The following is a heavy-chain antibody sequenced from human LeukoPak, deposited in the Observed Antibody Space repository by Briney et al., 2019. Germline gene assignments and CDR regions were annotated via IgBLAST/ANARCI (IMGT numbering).Heavy chain of an antibody. CDR3: ARDLPQFEDWFDP. J-gene: IGHJ5*02. CDR2: INHSGST. CDR1: GGSFSGYY. V-gene: IGHV4-34*01. Sequence: SETLSLTCAVYGGSFSGYYWSWIRQPPGKGLEWIGEINHSGSTNYNPSLKSRVTISVDTSKNQFSLKLSSVTAADTAVYYCARDLPQFEDWFDPWGQGTLVTVSS.